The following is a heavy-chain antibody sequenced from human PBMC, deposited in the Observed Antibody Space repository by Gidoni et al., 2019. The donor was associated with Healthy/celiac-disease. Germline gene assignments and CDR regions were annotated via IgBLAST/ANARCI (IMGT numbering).Heavy chain of an antibody. CDR2: IYYSGST. Sequence: QVQLQESGPGLVKPSETLSPTCPVPGGSISSYYWSWIRQPPGKGLEWIGYIYYSGSTNYNPSLKSRVTISVDTSKNQFSLKLSSVTAADTAVYYCARDGTHGYYYYGMDVWGQGTTVTVSS. D-gene: IGHD1-1*01. J-gene: IGHJ6*02. CDR3: ARDGTHGYYYYGMDV. CDR1: GGSISSYY. V-gene: IGHV4-59*01.